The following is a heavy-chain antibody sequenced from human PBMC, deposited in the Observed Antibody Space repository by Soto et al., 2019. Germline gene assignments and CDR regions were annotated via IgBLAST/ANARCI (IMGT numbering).Heavy chain of an antibody. J-gene: IGHJ6*03. Sequence: EVQLVESGGGLVQPGGSLRLSCAASGFTVSSNYMSWVRQAPGKGLAGVSVIYSGGSTYYADSVKGRFTISRHNTKNTLYLQMNSLGAEDTAVYYCARDLKERGVTTKSQVYYYYYMDVWGKGTTVTVSS. D-gene: IGHD4-17*01. CDR3: ARDLKERGVTTKSQVYYYYYMDV. V-gene: IGHV3-53*04. CDR2: IYSGGST. CDR1: GFTVSSNY.